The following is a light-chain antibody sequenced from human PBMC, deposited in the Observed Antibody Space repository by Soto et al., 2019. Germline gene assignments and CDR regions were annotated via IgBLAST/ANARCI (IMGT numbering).Light chain of an antibody. CDR3: GSYAGSRGDV. Sequence: QAALTQPASVSGSPGQSITIPCTGTSSDLGSYNLVSWYQQHPGKAPKLMIYEGSKRPSGVSNRSSGYKSGNTASLTIAGLQAEDEADYYCGSYAGSRGDVFGTGTKLTVL. V-gene: IGLV2-23*01. J-gene: IGLJ1*01. CDR1: SSDLGSYNL. CDR2: EGS.